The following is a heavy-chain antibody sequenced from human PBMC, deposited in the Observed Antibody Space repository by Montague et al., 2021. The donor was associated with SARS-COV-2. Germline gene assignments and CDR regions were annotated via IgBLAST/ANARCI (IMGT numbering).Heavy chain of an antibody. V-gene: IGHV4-39*07. J-gene: IGHJ4*03. D-gene: IGHD5-12*01. CDR3: ASDVGKGFSGYEGEGGLDY. Sequence: SETLSLTCTVSGGSISSSNYFWGWIRQPPGKGLEWIGSIYFGGGTXYXXXXKXRVTISVDTSKNHVSLKLTSVTAADTAVYYCASDVGKGFSGYEGEGGLDYWGQGTTVTVSS. CDR1: GGSISSSNYF. CDR2: IYFGGGT.